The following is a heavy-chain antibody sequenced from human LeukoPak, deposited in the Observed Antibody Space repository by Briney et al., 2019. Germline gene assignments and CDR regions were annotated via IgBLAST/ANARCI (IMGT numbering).Heavy chain of an antibody. D-gene: IGHD3-22*01. CDR3: AKDQTSSGYYPPEPSVDMDV. Sequence: GGSLRLSCAASGFTFSSYAMSSVRQAPGKGLEWVSAISGSGGSTYYADSVKGRFTISRDNPKNTLYLQMNSLRAEDTAVYYCAKDQTSSGYYPPEPSVDMDVWGKGTTVTVSS. V-gene: IGHV3-23*01. CDR1: GFTFSSYA. J-gene: IGHJ6*03. CDR2: ISGSGGST.